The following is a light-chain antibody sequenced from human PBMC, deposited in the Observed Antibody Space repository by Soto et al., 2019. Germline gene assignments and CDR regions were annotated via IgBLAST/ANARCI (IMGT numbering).Light chain of an antibody. CDR2: DAS. Sequence: DIQMTQSPSTLSASVGDRVTITCRASQSISISLAWYQQKPGKAPKLLMYDASNLESGVPSRFSGSGSGTEFTHTISSLQPDDVVAYYCQQYNTYKYTFGQGTRLEIK. V-gene: IGKV1-5*01. CDR3: QQYNTYKYT. CDR1: QSISIS. J-gene: IGKJ2*01.